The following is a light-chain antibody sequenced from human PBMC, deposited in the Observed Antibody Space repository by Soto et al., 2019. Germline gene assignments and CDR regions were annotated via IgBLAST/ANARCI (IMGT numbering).Light chain of an antibody. V-gene: IGKV3-15*01. CDR1: QGISSE. J-gene: IGKJ2*01. CDR2: GAS. Sequence: EIVMTQSPATLSLSPGERAALSCRASQGISSELAWYHQKPGQPPRLLIYGASTRATGVPARFTGSGSGSDFILTISGLQSEDFAVYYCQQGHNWPLTFGQGTRLEI. CDR3: QQGHNWPLT.